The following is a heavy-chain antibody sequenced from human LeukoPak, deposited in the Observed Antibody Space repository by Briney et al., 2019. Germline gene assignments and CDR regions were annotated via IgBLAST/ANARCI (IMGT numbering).Heavy chain of an antibody. CDR3: ARGGIRDYYYMDV. J-gene: IGHJ6*03. D-gene: IGHD2-15*01. V-gene: IGHV4-61*02. Sequence: PSETLSLTCTVSGGSISSGSYYWSWIRQPAGKGLEWIGRIYTSGSTNYNPSLKSRVTISVDTSKNQFSLKLSSVTAADTAVYYCARGGIRDYYYMDVWGKGTTVTVSS. CDR2: IYTSGST. CDR1: GGSISSGSYY.